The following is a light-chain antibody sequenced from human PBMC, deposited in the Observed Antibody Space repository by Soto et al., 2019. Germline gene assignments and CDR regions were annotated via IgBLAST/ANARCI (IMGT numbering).Light chain of an antibody. CDR1: QSFSSSY. J-gene: IGKJ3*01. V-gene: IGKV3-20*01. CDR2: GAS. Sequence: EIVLTQSPGTLSLSPGERATLSCRASQSFSSSYLAWYQQKTGKAPRLLIYGASSRATGIPDRFSGSGSGTDFTLTISSLEPEDFAVYYCQHYGSALFTFGPGTKVDIK. CDR3: QHYGSALFT.